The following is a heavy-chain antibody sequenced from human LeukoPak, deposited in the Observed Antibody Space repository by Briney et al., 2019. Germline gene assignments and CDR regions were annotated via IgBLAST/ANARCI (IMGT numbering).Heavy chain of an antibody. D-gene: IGHD1-26*01. CDR3: ARDRRLGSYLDAFDI. CDR1: GFTFSSYW. V-gene: IGHV3-7*01. Sequence: GGSLRLSCAASGFTFSSYWMSWVRQAPGKGLEWLANIKQDGSEKYYVDSVKGRFTISRDNARNSLYLQMNSLRAEDTAVYYCARDRRLGSYLDAFDIWGQGTMVTVSS. CDR2: IKQDGSEK. J-gene: IGHJ3*02.